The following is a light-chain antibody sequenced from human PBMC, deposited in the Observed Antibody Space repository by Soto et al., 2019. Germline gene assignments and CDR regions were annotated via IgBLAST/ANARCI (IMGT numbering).Light chain of an antibody. J-gene: IGKJ2*01. Sequence: EVVLTQSPATLSLSPGERATLSCRASQSVRTFLDWYQQKPGQAPRLLIYGASNRATGIPARFSGSGSGTDFTLTISSLEPEDSAVYYCQQHTVSMYTFGQGTKLEIK. V-gene: IGKV3-11*01. CDR1: QSVRTF. CDR3: QQHTVSMYT. CDR2: GAS.